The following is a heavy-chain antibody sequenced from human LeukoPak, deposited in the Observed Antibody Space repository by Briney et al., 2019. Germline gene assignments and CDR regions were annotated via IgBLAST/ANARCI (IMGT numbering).Heavy chain of an antibody. CDR2: IRNKAHSYTT. Sequence: PGGSLRLSCGASGFAFSDFYMDWVRQAPGQERQWGGRIRNKAHSYTTDYASSVKGRFTISRDDSKNSLFLQMNTLKTEDTAVYYCVRVPHGDYFDPWGLGTLVTVSS. J-gene: IGHJ4*02. D-gene: IGHD4-17*01. CDR1: GFAFSDFY. CDR3: VRVPHGDYFDP. V-gene: IGHV3-72*01.